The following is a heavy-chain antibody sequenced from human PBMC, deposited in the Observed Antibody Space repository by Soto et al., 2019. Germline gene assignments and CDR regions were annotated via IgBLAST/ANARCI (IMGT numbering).Heavy chain of an antibody. CDR2: IIPIFGTA. CDR1: GGTFSSYA. CDR3: ARTPGGRGYSLMVDY. D-gene: IGHD5-18*01. J-gene: IGHJ4*02. V-gene: IGHV1-69*13. Sequence: SVKVSCKASGGTFSSYAISWVRQAPGQGLEWMGGIIPIFGTANYAQKFQGRVTITADESTSTAYMELSSLRSEDTAVYYCARTPGGRGYSLMVDYWGQGTLVTVS.